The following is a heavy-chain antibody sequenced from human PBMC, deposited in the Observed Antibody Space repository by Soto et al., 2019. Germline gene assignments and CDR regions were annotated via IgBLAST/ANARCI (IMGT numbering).Heavy chain of an antibody. CDR1: GFSFSDYF. V-gene: IGHV3-7*01. D-gene: IGHD6-19*01. Sequence: EVQLVDSGGALAQPGASMTLSCAASGFSFSDYFMTWVRQSAGKGLEWVANIKQDGNEKCYVDSVKGRFTIARDNAKKSLYLRWNALRAEDTAVYYSAIGHWLGKWGQGTLVTVSS. J-gene: IGHJ4*02. CDR2: IKQDGNEK. CDR3: AIGHWLGK.